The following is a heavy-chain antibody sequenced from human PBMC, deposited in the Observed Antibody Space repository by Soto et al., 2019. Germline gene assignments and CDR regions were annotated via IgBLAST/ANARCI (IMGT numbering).Heavy chain of an antibody. Sequence: QITLKESGPTLVRPTQNLTLTCSLSGFSLNTNGMGVGWIRQPPGKALEWLAFIYWDEDKRYSPSLKTRLTVSTDTSKNEVVLTLTNLDPLDTGTYYCAWWNYESGLDVWGQGTTVTVSS. D-gene: IGHD1-7*01. V-gene: IGHV2-5*02. J-gene: IGHJ6*02. CDR1: GFSLNTNGMG. CDR2: IYWDEDK. CDR3: AWWNYESGLDV.